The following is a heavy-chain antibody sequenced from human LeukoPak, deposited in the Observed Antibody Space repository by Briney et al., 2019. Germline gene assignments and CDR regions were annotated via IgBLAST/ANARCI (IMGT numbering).Heavy chain of an antibody. CDR2: ISGSGDST. CDR3: AKNRGNYYYFDY. J-gene: IGHJ4*02. Sequence: QPGGSLRLSCAASGFTFSNFAMSWVRKAPGKGLEWVSAISGSGDSTYYADSVKGRCTISRDNSKNTLYLQMNSLRAEDTAVYYCAKNRGNYYYFDYWGQGTLVTVSS. V-gene: IGHV3-23*01. CDR1: GFTFSNFA. D-gene: IGHD4-11*01.